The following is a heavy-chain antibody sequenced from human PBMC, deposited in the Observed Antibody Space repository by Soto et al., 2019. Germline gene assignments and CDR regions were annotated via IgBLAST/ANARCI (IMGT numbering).Heavy chain of an antibody. CDR1: GGSISSGGYY. J-gene: IGHJ4*02. V-gene: IGHV4-31*03. CDR2: IYYSGST. Sequence: QVQLQESGPGLVKPSQTLSLTCTVSGGSISSGGYYWSWIRQHPGKGLEWIGYIYYSGSTYYNPSPXSXXTISVDTSKHRFSLQLSSVTAADTAVYYCSRDPLTWGQGTLVTVSS. CDR3: SRDPLT.